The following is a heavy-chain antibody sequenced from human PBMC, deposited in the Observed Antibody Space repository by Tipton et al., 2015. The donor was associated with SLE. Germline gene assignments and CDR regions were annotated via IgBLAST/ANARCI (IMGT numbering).Heavy chain of an antibody. CDR2: ISYDGSNK. Sequence: SLRLSCAASGFTFSSYAMHWVRQAPGKGLEWVAVISYDGSNKYYADSVKGRFTISRDNSKNTLYLQMNSLRAEDTAVYYCASFRQGTGDNAFDIWGQGTMVTVSS. CDR1: GFTFSSYA. J-gene: IGHJ3*02. D-gene: IGHD7-27*01. CDR3: ASFRQGTGDNAFDI. V-gene: IGHV3-30*14.